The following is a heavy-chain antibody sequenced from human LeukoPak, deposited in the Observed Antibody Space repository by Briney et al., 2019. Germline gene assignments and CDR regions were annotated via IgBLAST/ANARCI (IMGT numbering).Heavy chain of an antibody. Sequence: GGSLRLSCAASGFTFSSYSMNWVRQAPGKGLEWVSSISSSSSYIYYADSVKGRFTISRDNAKNSLYLQMNSLRAEDTAVYYCARGRRSYYGSGSSRPFDYWGQGTLVTVSS. CDR2: ISSSSSYI. V-gene: IGHV3-21*01. CDR3: ARGRRSYYGSGSSRPFDY. J-gene: IGHJ4*02. D-gene: IGHD3-10*01. CDR1: GFTFSSYS.